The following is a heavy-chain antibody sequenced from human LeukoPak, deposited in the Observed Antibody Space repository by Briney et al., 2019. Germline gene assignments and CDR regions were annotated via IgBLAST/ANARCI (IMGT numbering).Heavy chain of an antibody. V-gene: IGHV4-59*08. CDR2: IYYSGST. CDR1: GVSISSYY. J-gene: IGHJ4*02. D-gene: IGHD6-19*01. CDR3: ARHVEQRLTPFDY. Sequence: SETLSLTCTVSGVSISSYYWSWIRQPPGKGLEWIGYIYYSGSTNYNPSLKSRVTISVDTSKNQFSLKLSSVTTADTAVYYCARHVEQRLTPFDYWGQGILVTVSS.